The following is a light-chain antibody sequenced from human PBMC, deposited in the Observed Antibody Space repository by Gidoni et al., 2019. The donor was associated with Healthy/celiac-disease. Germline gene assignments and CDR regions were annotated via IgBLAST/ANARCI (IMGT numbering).Light chain of an antibody. CDR1: SLRSYY. CDR2: GKN. Sequence: SSELTQDPAVSVALGQTVRITCQGDSLRSYYASWYQQKLGQAPVLVIYGKNNRPSGIPDRFSGSSSGNTASLTITGAQAEDEADYYCNSRDSSGFYVVFGGGTKLTVL. J-gene: IGLJ2*01. CDR3: NSRDSSGFYVV. V-gene: IGLV3-19*01.